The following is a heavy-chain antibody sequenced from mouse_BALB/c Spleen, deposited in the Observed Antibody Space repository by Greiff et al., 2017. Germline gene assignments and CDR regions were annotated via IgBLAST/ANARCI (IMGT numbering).Heavy chain of an antibody. V-gene: IGHV7-3*02. Sequence: EVKLVESGGGLVQPGGSLRLSCATSGFTFTDYYMSWVRQPPGKALEWLGFIRNKANGYTTEYSASVKGRFTISRDNSQSILYLQMNTLRAEDSATYYCARVHYGSSLYYYAMDYWGQGTSVTVSS. D-gene: IGHD1-1*01. J-gene: IGHJ4*01. CDR1: GFTFTDYY. CDR2: IRNKANGYTT. CDR3: ARVHYGSSLYYYAMDY.